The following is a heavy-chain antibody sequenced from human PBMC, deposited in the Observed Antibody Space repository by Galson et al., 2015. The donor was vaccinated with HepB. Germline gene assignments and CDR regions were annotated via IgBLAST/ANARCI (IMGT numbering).Heavy chain of an antibody. D-gene: IGHD4-17*01. CDR1: GSSFPSYW. V-gene: IGHV5-10-1*01. CDR3: ARRAPAYGDYGSSSDY. Sequence: QSGAEVKKPGESLRISCTGSGSSFPSYWISWVRQMPGKGLEWMGRIDPSDSYTNYSPSFQGHVTISADKSISTAYLQWSSLKASDTAMYYCARRAPAYGDYGSSSDYWGQGTLVTVSS. J-gene: IGHJ4*02. CDR2: IDPSDSYT.